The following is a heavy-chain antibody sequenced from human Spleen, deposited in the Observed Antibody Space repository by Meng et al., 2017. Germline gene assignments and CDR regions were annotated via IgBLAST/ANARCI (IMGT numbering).Heavy chain of an antibody. J-gene: IGHJ4*02. CDR2: INGDGSST. Sequence: GGSLRLSCAASGFTFSSYWMHWVRQAPGKGLLWVSRINGDGSSTSYADSVKGRFTISRDNAKNTLYLQINSLGAEDTAVYNCAREYVDYSPFDYWGQGTLVTVSS. CDR3: AREYVDYSPFDY. V-gene: IGHV3-74*01. D-gene: IGHD4-17*01. CDR1: GFTFSSYW.